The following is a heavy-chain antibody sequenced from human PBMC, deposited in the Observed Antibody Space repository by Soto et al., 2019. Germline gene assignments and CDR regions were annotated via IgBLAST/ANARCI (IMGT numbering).Heavy chain of an antibody. CDR2: IDPSDSHT. Sequence: GESLKISCKGSGYSFTSYWISWVRQMPGKGLEWMGRIDPSDSHTNYSPSFQGHVTISADKSISTAYLQWSSLKASDTAMYYCARQDSGYDYYYYYGMDVWGQGTTVTVSS. J-gene: IGHJ6*02. CDR1: GYSFTSYW. CDR3: ARQDSGYDYYYYYGMDV. D-gene: IGHD5-12*01. V-gene: IGHV5-10-1*01.